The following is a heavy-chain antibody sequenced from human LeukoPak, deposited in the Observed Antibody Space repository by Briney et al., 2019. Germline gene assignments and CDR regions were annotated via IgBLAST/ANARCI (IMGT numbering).Heavy chain of an antibody. V-gene: IGHV1-69*06. Sequence: ASVKVSCKASGGTFSSYAISWVRQAPGQGLEWMGGIIPIFGTANYAQKFQGRVTITADKATSTAYMELSSLRSEDTAVYYCARDRWERNQNLDYWGQGTLVTVSS. CDR1: GGTFSSYA. D-gene: IGHD1-26*01. J-gene: IGHJ4*02. CDR3: ARDRWERNQNLDY. CDR2: IIPIFGTA.